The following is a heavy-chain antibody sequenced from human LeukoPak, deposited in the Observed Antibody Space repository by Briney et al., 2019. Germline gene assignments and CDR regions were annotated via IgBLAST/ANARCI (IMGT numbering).Heavy chain of an antibody. Sequence: PSETLSLTCAVSGGSFSGYYWSWIRQPPGKGLEWIEEINRGGSTTYNPSLKSRVTMSVDTSKNQFSLKLSSVTAADTAVYSCARGYGSGSYYNYWGQGTLVTVSS. J-gene: IGHJ4*02. CDR1: GGSFSGYY. CDR2: INRGGST. D-gene: IGHD3-10*01. CDR3: ARGYGSGSYYNY. V-gene: IGHV4-34*01.